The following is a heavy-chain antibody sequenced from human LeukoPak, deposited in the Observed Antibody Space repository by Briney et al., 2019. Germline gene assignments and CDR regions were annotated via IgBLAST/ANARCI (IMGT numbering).Heavy chain of an antibody. Sequence: ASVKVSCKASGYTFTDYYIHWVRQAPGQGLQWMGWINPNHGGTSYAQKFQGRVTMTTDTSISTAYMELSSLSSDDSAVYYCARTSWQYCSITTCFPTDCWGQGTLVTVSS. J-gene: IGHJ4*02. CDR3: ARTSWQYCSITTCFPTDC. CDR2: INPNHGGT. V-gene: IGHV1-2*02. CDR1: GYTFTDYY. D-gene: IGHD2-2*01.